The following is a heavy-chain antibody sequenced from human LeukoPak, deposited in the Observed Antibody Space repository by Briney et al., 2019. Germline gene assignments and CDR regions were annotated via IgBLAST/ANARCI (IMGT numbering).Heavy chain of an antibody. D-gene: IGHD2-15*01. J-gene: IGHJ4*02. Sequence: GGSLRLSCAASGLTFSTYSMNWVRQAPGKGLEWVSYISSSSTKYYADSVKGRFTISRDNAKNSLYLQMNSLRAEDTAVYYCAREFSRPDCSGGSCYEMVDSWGQGTLVTVSS. CDR2: ISSSSTK. V-gene: IGHV3-48*01. CDR3: AREFSRPDCSGGSCYEMVDS. CDR1: GLTFSTYS.